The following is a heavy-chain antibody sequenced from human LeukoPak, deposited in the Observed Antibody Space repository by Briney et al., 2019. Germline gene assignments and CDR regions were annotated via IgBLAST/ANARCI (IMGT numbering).Heavy chain of an antibody. V-gene: IGHV4-39*01. CDR2: LYYSGTT. D-gene: IGHD1-1*01. CDR3: ASDRSNWNPGAPY. Sequence: SETLSLTCTVSGDSISSGNYYWGWIRQPPGKGLEWIGNLYYSGTTYYNPSFKSRVTISVDTSKNQFSLKLSSVTAADTAVYYCASDRSNWNPGAPYWGQGTLVTVSS. J-gene: IGHJ4*02. CDR1: GDSISSGNYY.